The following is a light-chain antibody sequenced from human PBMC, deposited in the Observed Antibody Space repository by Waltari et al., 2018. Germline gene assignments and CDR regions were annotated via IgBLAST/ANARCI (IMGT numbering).Light chain of an antibody. CDR3: SSYTSSITSI. CDR2: DVT. V-gene: IGLV2-14*03. CDR1: SSDIGSYNF. J-gene: IGLJ2*01. Sequence: QSALTQPASVSGSPGQSITISCTGTSSDIGSYNFVSWYQKHPGQAPTLIIYDVTRRPCGVSNRFSGSKSGNTASLTISGLQAEDEADYYCSSYTSSITSIFGGGTKLTVL.